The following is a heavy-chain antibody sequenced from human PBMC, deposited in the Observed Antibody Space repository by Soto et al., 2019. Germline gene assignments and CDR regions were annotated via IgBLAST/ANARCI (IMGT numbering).Heavy chain of an antibody. Sequence: QITLKESGPTLVKPTQTLTLTCTFSGLSLSTTGVGVGWIRQPPGKALEWLALIYWDDDKRYSPSLKSRLTTTTDPSKNQLVLTMTNMDPVDTAPYYCVQSRCGGDCLQSYSSHSYYGLDVWGQGTTVTVSS. CDR1: GLSLSTTGVG. CDR3: VQSRCGGDCLQSYSSHSYYGLDV. D-gene: IGHD2-21*02. J-gene: IGHJ6*02. V-gene: IGHV2-5*02. CDR2: IYWDDDK.